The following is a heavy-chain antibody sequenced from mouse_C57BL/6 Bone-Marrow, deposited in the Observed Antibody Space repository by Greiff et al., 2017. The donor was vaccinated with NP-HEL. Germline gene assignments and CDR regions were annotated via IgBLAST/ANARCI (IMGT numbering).Heavy chain of an antibody. CDR2: IYPGSGST. CDR3: AKESTMVTTRGAWFAY. V-gene: IGHV1-55*01. Sequence: VQLQQPGAELVKPGASVKMSCKASGYTFTSYWITWVKQRPGQGLVWIGDIYPGSGSTNYNEKFKSKATLTVDTSSSTAYMQLSSLTSEDSAVYYCAKESTMVTTRGAWFAYWGQGTLVTVSA. CDR1: GYTFTSYW. D-gene: IGHD2-2*01. J-gene: IGHJ3*01.